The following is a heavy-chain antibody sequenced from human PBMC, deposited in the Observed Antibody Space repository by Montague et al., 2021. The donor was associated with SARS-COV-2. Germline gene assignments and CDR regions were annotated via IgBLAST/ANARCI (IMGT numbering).Heavy chain of an antibody. D-gene: IGHD3-9*01. V-gene: IGHV4-61*01. Sequence: SETLSLTCTVSGGSVSSGSFYWSWIRQPPGKGLELIGYIYYTGSSNYNPSLKSRVTISVDTSKNQFSLKLSSVTAADTAVYYCASLRGSAEILTAFQGVSYFYGMDVGGQGTTVTGSS. CDR1: GGSVSSGSFY. CDR2: IYYTGSS. J-gene: IGHJ6*02. CDR3: ASLRGSAEILTAFQGVSYFYGMDV.